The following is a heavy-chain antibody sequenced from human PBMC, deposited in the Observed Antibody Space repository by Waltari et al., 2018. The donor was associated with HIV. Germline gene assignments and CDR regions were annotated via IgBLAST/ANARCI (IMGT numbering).Heavy chain of an antibody. V-gene: IGHV3-48*01. D-gene: IGHD6-6*01. Sequence: EVQLVESGGGLVQPGGSLRLSCTASGFSFSSYSMNWVRQAPGNVLEWVSYISTSSSAIFYADSVKGRFTISRDTAKNSLYLQMNSLRAEDTAVYYCARDRTRYYFDSWGQGTLVTVSS. CDR2: ISTSSSAI. CDR1: GFSFSSYS. J-gene: IGHJ4*02. CDR3: ARDRTRYYFDS.